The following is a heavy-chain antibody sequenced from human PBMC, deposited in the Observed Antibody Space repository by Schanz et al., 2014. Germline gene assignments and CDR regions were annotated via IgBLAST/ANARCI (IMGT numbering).Heavy chain of an antibody. J-gene: IGHJ4*02. Sequence: QVHLVESGGGVVQPGGSLRLSCAASGFIFRTYGMHWVRQAPGKGLEWVAFIHYDGTYKYYADSVKGRFTISRDNSENTLYLQMISLRAEDTAVYYCAKLDRYAYGSMGQEYFDYWGQGTLVAVSS. D-gene: IGHD5-18*01. V-gene: IGHV3-30*02. CDR1: GFIFRTYG. CDR2: IHYDGTYK. CDR3: AKLDRYAYGSMGQEYFDY.